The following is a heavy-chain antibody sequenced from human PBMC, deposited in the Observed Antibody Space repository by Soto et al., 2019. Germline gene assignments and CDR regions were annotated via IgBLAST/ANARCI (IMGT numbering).Heavy chain of an antibody. CDR3: ARVASMAARRGEWYFDY. CDR2: ISYDGSNK. Sequence: GGSLRLSCAASGFTFSSYAMHWVRQAPGKGLEWVAVISYDGSNKYYADSVKGRFTISRDNSKNTLYLQMNSLRAEDTAVYYCARVASMAARRGEWYFDYWGQGTLVTVSS. V-gene: IGHV3-30-3*01. CDR1: GFTFSSYA. J-gene: IGHJ4*02. D-gene: IGHD6-6*01.